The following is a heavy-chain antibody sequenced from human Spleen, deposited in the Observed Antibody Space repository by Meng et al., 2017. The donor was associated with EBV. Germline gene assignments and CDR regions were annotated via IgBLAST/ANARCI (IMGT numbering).Heavy chain of an antibody. Sequence: VQGAESGPGSVPPPGTLSLTGAVSSGFLTSGGGWSWVRQSPGKGLEWIGESHHSGGTSYNPSLKRRVTISLDMSKDQFSLRLSSVTAADTAVYYCARAGYHRPASEYWGQGTLVTVSS. CDR2: SHHSGGT. CDR3: ARAGYHRPASEY. CDR1: SGFLTSGGG. V-gene: IGHV4-4*03. J-gene: IGHJ4*02. D-gene: IGHD2-15*01.